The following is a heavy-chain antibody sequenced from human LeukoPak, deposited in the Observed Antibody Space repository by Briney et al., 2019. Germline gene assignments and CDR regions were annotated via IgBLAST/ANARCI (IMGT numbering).Heavy chain of an antibody. CDR3: ARDKVVGATFFDY. Sequence: GGSLRLSCEASGFTFSAYWMSWVRQAPGKGPEWVANIKQDGNEKYYVDSVKGRFTISGDNAKNSLYLQMNSLRDEDTAVYYCARDKVVGATFFDYWGQGTLVTVSS. D-gene: IGHD1-26*01. CDR2: IKQDGNEK. V-gene: IGHV3-7*01. J-gene: IGHJ4*02. CDR1: GFTFSAYW.